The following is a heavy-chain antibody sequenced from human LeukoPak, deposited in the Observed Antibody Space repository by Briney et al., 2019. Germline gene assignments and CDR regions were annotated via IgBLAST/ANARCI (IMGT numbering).Heavy chain of an antibody. CDR3: ARDFGFGDVVNFDY. J-gene: IGHJ4*02. V-gene: IGHV3-21*01. D-gene: IGHD2-21*01. CDR2: ISSSSSYI. Sequence: GGSLRLSCAASGFTFSSYSMNWVRQAPGKGLEWVSSISSSSSYIYYADSVKGRFTISRDNAKNSQYLQMNSLRAEDTAVYYCARDFGFGDVVNFDYWGQGTLVTVSS. CDR1: GFTFSSYS.